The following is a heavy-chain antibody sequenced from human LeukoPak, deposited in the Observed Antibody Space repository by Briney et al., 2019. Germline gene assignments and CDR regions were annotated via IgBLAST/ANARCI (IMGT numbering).Heavy chain of an antibody. Sequence: GGSLRLSCAASGFTFSDYYMSWIRQAPGKGLEWVAYITSTGDDIYYADSVKGRFTISRDNAKNALFLRMNSLRVEDTATYYCASDIVATSGDFWGQGTLVSVSS. CDR3: ASDIVATSGDF. D-gene: IGHD5-12*01. J-gene: IGHJ4*02. V-gene: IGHV3-11*01. CDR1: GFTFSDYY. CDR2: ITSTGDDI.